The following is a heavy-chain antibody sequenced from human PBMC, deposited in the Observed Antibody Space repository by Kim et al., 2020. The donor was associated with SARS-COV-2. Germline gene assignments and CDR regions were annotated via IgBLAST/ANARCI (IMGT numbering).Heavy chain of an antibody. CDR3: AKVRMTSNGYYFDY. J-gene: IGHJ4*02. D-gene: IGHD1-1*01. Sequence: ADSGKGRFTISRDNYKNTLYLQMNSLRAEDTAVYYCAKVRMTSNGYYFDYWGQGTLVTVSS. V-gene: IGHV3-23*01.